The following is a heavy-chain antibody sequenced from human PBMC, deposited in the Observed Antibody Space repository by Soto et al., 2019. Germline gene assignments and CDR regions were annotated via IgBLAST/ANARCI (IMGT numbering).Heavy chain of an antibody. V-gene: IGHV3-23*01. D-gene: IGHD3-16*01. CDR1: GFTLSNYP. Sequence: GGSLRLSCAASGFTLSNYPMSWVRQAPGKGLEWVSAISGGGGSTYYADSVKGRFTISRDNSKNTLYLQMNSLRAEDTAIYYCAKDSRPAFGGHFDYWGQGTLVTVSS. CDR2: ISGGGGST. J-gene: IGHJ4*02. CDR3: AKDSRPAFGGHFDY.